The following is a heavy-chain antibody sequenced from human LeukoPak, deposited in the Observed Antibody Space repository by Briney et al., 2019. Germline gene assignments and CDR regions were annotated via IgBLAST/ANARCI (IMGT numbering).Heavy chain of an antibody. CDR1: RYTFTPYF. J-gene: IGHJ5*02. Sequence: APLRASSTASRYTFTPYFMPWGREAPGQGLEWRGWINPNRGGTNYTQKFQVRVTMTKTTPISTAYMELSRLRSDDRAGYYCARDAVAVAGKENWFDPWGQGTLVTVSS. CDR3: ARDAVAVAGKENWFDP. D-gene: IGHD6-19*01. CDR2: INPNRGGT. V-gene: IGHV1-2*02.